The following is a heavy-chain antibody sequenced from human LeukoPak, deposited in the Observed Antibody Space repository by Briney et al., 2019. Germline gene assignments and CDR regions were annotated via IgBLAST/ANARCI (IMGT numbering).Heavy chain of an antibody. CDR2: INHSGST. J-gene: IGHJ6*02. CDR3: ARGLVILRYFDWLSPQPYGMDV. D-gene: IGHD3-9*01. CDR1: GGSFSGYY. Sequence: KPSETLSLTCAVYGGSFSGYYWSWIRQPPGKGLEWIGEINHSGSTNYNPSLKSRVTISVDTSKNQISLKLGSVTAADTAVYYCARGLVILRYFDWLSPQPYGMDVWGQGTTVTVSS. V-gene: IGHV4-34*01.